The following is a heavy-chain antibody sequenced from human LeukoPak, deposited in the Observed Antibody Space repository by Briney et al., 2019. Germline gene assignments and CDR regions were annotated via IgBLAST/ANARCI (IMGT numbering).Heavy chain of an antibody. CDR2: IYHSGST. CDR3: ARWDRSRRWNRARSAFDI. CDR1: GYSISSGYY. D-gene: IGHD1/OR15-1a*01. Sequence: PETLSLTCTVSGYSISSGYYWGWIRQPPGKGLEWIGSIYHSGSTYYNPSLKSRVTISVDTSKNQFSLKLSSVTAADTAVYYCARWDRSRRWNRARSAFDIWGQGTMVTVSS. V-gene: IGHV4-38-2*02. J-gene: IGHJ3*02.